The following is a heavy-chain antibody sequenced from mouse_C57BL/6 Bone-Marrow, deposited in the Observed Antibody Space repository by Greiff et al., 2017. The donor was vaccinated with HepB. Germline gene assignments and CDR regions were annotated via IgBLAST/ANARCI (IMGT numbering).Heavy chain of an antibody. Sequence: VQLKQSGAELVRPGTSVKVSCKASGYAFTNYLIEWVKQRPGQGLEWIGVINPGSGGTNYNEKFKGKATLTADKSSSTAYMQLSSLTSEDSAVYFCARWGEDYDYVRYAMDYWGQGTSVTVSS. V-gene: IGHV1-54*01. J-gene: IGHJ4*01. D-gene: IGHD2-4*01. CDR3: ARWGEDYDYVRYAMDY. CDR1: GYAFTNYL. CDR2: INPGSGGT.